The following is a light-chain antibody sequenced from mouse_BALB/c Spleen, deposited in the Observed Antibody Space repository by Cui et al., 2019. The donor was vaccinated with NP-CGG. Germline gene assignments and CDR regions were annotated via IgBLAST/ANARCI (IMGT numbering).Light chain of an antibody. CDR3: ALWYSNHWV. V-gene: IGLV1*01. CDR2: GTN. Sequence: QAVVTQDSALTTSPGETVTPTCRPSTAAVTTTNYANWVQEKPDHLFTGLIGGTNNRAPGVPARFSGFLIGDKAALTITGAQTEYEAIYFCALWYSNHWVFGGGTKLTVL. J-gene: IGLJ1*01. CDR1: TAAVTTTNY.